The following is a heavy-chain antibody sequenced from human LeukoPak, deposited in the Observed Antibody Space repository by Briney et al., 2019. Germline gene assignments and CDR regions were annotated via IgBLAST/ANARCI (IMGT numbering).Heavy chain of an antibody. CDR1: GGSVSSGSYY. CDR3: ARGGEYYYGSGSLNWFDP. D-gene: IGHD3-10*01. J-gene: IGHJ5*02. Sequence: SETLFLTCTVSGGSVSSGSYYWSWIRQPPGKGLEWIGYIYYSGSTNYNPSLKSRVTISVDTSKNQFSLKLSSVTAADTAVYYCARGGEYYYGSGSLNWFDPWGQGTLVTVSS. V-gene: IGHV4-61*01. CDR2: IYYSGST.